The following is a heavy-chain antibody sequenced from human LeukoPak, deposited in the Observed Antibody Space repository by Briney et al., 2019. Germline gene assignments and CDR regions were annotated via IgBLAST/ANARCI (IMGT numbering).Heavy chain of an antibody. CDR3: ARDFYYGSGSFDP. D-gene: IGHD3-10*01. CDR1: GGSISSYY. CDR2: IYYSGST. Sequence: PSETLSLTCTVSGGSISSYYWSWIRQPPGKGLEWIGDIYYSGSTNYNPSLKSRVTISVDTSKNQFSLKLSSVTAADTAVYYCARDFYYGSGSFDPWGQGTLVTVSS. J-gene: IGHJ5*02. V-gene: IGHV4-59*01.